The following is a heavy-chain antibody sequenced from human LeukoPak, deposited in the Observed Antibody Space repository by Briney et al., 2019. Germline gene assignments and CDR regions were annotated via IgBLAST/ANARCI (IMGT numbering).Heavy chain of an antibody. CDR1: GFTFSSYA. Sequence: GGSLRLSCAASGFTFSSYAMSWVRQAPGKGLEWASAISGSGGSTYYADSVKGRFTISRDNSKNTLYLQMNSLRAEDTAVYYCAKDDGYDSSGYYIAPDYWGQGTLVTVSS. V-gene: IGHV3-23*01. CDR3: AKDDGYDSSGYYIAPDY. J-gene: IGHJ4*02. D-gene: IGHD3-22*01. CDR2: ISGSGGST.